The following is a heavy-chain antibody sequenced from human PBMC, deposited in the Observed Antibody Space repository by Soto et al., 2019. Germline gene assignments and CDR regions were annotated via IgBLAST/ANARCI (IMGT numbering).Heavy chain of an antibody. J-gene: IGHJ4*02. CDR1: GFTFTRYI. V-gene: IGHV3-21*06. Sequence: GGSLRLSCAASGFTFTRYIMNWVRQAPGKGLEWVSFISSTTNSISYGDAMKGRFTISRDKAKNSLYLEMNSLRAEDTAVYYCARESEDLTSNFDYWGQGTLVTVSS. CDR3: ARESEDLTSNFDY. CDR2: ISSTTNSI.